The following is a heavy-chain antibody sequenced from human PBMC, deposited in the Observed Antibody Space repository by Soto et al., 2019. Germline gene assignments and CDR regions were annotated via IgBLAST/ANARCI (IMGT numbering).Heavy chain of an antibody. J-gene: IGHJ6*02. CDR3: AREKTPMSPHYFYYGMDV. CDR2: IYYSGST. D-gene: IGHD3-9*01. V-gene: IGHV4-30-4*01. Sequence: PSETLSLTCTVSGDSISSGDYYWSWIRQPPGKGLEWIGCIYYSGSTYYNPSLKSRVTISVDTSKNQFSLKLSSVTAADTAVYYCAREKTPMSPHYFYYGMDVWGQGTTVTVSS. CDR1: GDSISSGDYY.